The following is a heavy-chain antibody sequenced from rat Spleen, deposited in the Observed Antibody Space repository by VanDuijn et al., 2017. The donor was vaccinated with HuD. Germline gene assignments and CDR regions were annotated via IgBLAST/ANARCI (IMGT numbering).Heavy chain of an antibody. Sequence: EVQLLESDGGFVQPGGSLKLSCEASGFTFSDYYMAWVRQAPTKGLEWVASISYEGSGTYYGDSVKGRFTISRDNAKSTLYLQMNSLRSEDTATYYCARLSGLDYVMDAWGQGASVTVSS. V-gene: IGHV5-22*01. CDR3: ARLSGLDYVMDA. CDR2: ISYEGSGT. J-gene: IGHJ4*01. CDR1: GFTFSDYY. D-gene: IGHD4-3*01.